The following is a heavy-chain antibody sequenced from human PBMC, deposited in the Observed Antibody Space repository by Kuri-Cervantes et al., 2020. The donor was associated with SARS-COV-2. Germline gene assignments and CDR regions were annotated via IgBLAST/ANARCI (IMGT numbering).Heavy chain of an antibody. CDR2: IKQDGGEK. D-gene: IGHD2-2*01. CDR1: GFTFNTYW. CDR3: AREEVVPAAVGGYFYSYGMGV. Sequence: GGSLRLSFASPGFTFNTYWITWVRQAPGKGRESVADIKQDGGEKYYVDSVKGRFTISRDNAKNSLYLKMNSLRAEDTAVYYCAREEVVPAAVGGYFYSYGMGVWGQGTMVTVSS. V-gene: IGHV3-7*04. J-gene: IGHJ6*02.